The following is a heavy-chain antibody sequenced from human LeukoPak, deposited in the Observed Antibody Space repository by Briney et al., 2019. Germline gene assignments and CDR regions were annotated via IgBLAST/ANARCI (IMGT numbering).Heavy chain of an antibody. CDR2: INPSGGST. CDR3: ATMRESVHYYDSSGLRSDAFDI. V-gene: IGHV1-46*01. CDR1: GYTFTSYY. J-gene: IGHJ3*02. Sequence: ASVKVSCKASGYTFTSYYMHWVRQAPGQGLEWMGIINPSGGSTSYAQKFQGRVTMTEDTSTDTAYMELSSLRSEDTAVYYCATMRESVHYYDSSGLRSDAFDIWGQGTMVTVSS. D-gene: IGHD3-22*01.